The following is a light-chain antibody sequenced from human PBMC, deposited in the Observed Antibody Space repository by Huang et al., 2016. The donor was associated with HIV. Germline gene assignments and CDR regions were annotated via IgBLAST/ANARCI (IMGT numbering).Light chain of an antibody. CDR3: QQYNNWLLS. J-gene: IGKJ4*01. CDR2: GSS. Sequence: IVMTQSPATLSVSPGERVTVSCRVNRSVSSNLAWYQQRPCQAPRLLIYGSSTRAPGIPARFSGSGSGTDFSLTISSLQSEDFALYYCQQYNNWLLSFGGGTRVDI. CDR1: RSVSSN. V-gene: IGKV3-15*01.